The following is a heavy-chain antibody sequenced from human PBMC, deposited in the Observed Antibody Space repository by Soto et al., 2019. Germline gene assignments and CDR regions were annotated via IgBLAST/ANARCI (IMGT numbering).Heavy chain of an antibody. Sequence: QVQLQESGPGLVKPSGTLSLTCAVSSGSISSSNWWSWVRQPPGKGLEWIGEIYHSGSTNYNPSLKSRVTISVDKSKNQFSLKLSSVTAADTAVYYCARDRSAYCSGGSCYNWFDPWGQGTLVTVSS. CDR3: ARDRSAYCSGGSCYNWFDP. D-gene: IGHD2-15*01. CDR2: IYHSGST. V-gene: IGHV4-4*02. J-gene: IGHJ5*02. CDR1: SGSISSSNW.